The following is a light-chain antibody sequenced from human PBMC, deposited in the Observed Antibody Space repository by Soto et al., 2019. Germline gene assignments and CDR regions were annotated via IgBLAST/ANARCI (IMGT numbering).Light chain of an antibody. CDR3: QQHNNWPLT. Sequence: DIQLTQSPSFLSASVGDRVTITCRASQGISTYLAWYQQKPGKAPKLLIYDASTLQSGVPSRFSGSGSGTEFTLTISSLQPEDLAVYYCQQHNNWPLTFGGGTKVEIK. V-gene: IGKV1-9*01. J-gene: IGKJ4*01. CDR1: QGISTY. CDR2: DAS.